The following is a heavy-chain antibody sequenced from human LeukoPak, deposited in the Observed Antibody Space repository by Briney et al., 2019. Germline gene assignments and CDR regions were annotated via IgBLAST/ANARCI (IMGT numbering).Heavy chain of an antibody. CDR2: INPSGGST. D-gene: IGHD2-21*02. V-gene: IGHV1-46*01. J-gene: IGHJ3*02. Sequence: ASVKVSCKASGYTLTSYYMHWVRQAPGQGLEWMGIINPSGGSTSYAQKFQGRVTMTRDTSTSTVYMELSSLRSEDTAVYYCASTGPSAYCGGDCYSQIDAFDIWGQGTMVTVSS. CDR3: ASTGPSAYCGGDCYSQIDAFDI. CDR1: GYTLTSYY.